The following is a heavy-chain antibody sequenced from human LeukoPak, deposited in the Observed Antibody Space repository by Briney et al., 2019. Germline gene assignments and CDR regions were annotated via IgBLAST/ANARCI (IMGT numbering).Heavy chain of an antibody. D-gene: IGHD5-12*01. CDR3: AKGDVDIVATIFDY. CDR2: ISGSGGST. Sequence: GGSLRLSCAASGFTFTSYAVSWVRQAPGKGLEWVSAISGSGGSTYYADSVKGRFTISRDNSKNTLYLQMISLRAEDTAVYYCAKGDVDIVATIFDYWGQGTLVTVSS. V-gene: IGHV3-23*01. CDR1: GFTFTSYA. J-gene: IGHJ4*02.